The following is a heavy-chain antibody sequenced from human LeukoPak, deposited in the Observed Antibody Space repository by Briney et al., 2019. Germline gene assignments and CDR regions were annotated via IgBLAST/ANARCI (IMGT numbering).Heavy chain of an antibody. J-gene: IGHJ5*02. Sequence: ASVKVSCKASGYTFTNYGINWVRQAPGQGLEWMGWISGYNGDINYAQRLQGRVTMTTDTSTSTAYMELRSLSSDDTAVYYCARSSGVRDWFDPWGQGTLVTVSS. CDR1: GYTFTNYG. CDR3: ARSSGVRDWFDP. CDR2: ISGYNGDI. V-gene: IGHV1-18*01. D-gene: IGHD6-6*01.